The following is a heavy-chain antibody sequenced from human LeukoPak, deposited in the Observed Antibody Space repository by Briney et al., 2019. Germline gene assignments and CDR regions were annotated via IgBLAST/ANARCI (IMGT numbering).Heavy chain of an antibody. CDR2: INAGNGNT. D-gene: IGHD6-13*01. J-gene: IGHJ4*02. CDR3: ARDRGYSSSWWPVFDY. Sequence: ASVKVSCKASGYTFTKYVVHWVRQAPGQRPEWMGWINAGNGNTKYSQKFQGRVTITRDTSASTAYMELSSLRSEDTAVYYCARDRGYSSSWWPVFDYWGQGTLVTVSS. V-gene: IGHV1-3*01. CDR1: GYTFTKYV.